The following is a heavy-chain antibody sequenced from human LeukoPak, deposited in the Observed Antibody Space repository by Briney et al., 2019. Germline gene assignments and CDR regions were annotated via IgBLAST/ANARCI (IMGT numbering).Heavy chain of an antibody. CDR2: INPNSGGT. CDR3: ARGDTAMVTLYYFDY. CDR1: GYTFTGYY. Sequence: ASVKVSCKASGYTFTGYYMHWVRQAPGQGLEWMGWINPNSGGTNYAQKFQGRVTMTRDTSISTAYMELSRLRSDDTAVYYCARGDTAMVTLYYFDYWGQGTLVTVSS. J-gene: IGHJ4*02. V-gene: IGHV1-2*02. D-gene: IGHD5-18*01.